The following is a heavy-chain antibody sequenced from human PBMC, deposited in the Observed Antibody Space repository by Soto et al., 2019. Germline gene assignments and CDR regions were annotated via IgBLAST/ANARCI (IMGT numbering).Heavy chain of an antibody. CDR1: GGSISGGDFY. CDR2: IYYTGNT. V-gene: IGHV4-30-4*01. J-gene: IGHJ4*02. D-gene: IGHD6-13*01. Sequence: PSETLSLTCIVSGGSISGGDFYWSWIRQPPGKGLEWIGYIYYTGNTDYNSSLKSRIKISVDTSKNQFSLKLTSVTAADTAVYYCARGRRFTSSWFFFDSWGRGTLVTVSS. CDR3: ARGRRFTSSWFFFDS.